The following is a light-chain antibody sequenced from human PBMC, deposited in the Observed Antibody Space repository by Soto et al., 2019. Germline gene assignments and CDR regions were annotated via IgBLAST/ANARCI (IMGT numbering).Light chain of an antibody. Sequence: DIQMTQSPSTLSASVGDRVTITGRASQSISSWLAWYQQKPGKAPKLLIYDASSLESGVTSRFSGSGSGTEFTLTISSLQPDDFATYYCQPYNSYSGTVGPVTKVEIK. V-gene: IGKV1-5*01. CDR2: DAS. CDR3: QPYNSYSGT. CDR1: QSISSW. J-gene: IGKJ1*01.